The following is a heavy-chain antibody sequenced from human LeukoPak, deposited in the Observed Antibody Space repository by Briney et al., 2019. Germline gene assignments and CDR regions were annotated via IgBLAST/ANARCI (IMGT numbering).Heavy chain of an antibody. CDR2: IRADAVTT. Sequence: GGSLRLSCATSGFIFSHHGMNWVRQAPGKGLEWVSGIRADAVTTYYADSVKGRFIISRDNAKNSLYLQMNSLRAEDTAVYYCARDGISSSWYGGYYYYYMDVWGKGTTVTISS. J-gene: IGHJ6*03. CDR3: ARDGISSSWYGGYYYYYMDV. V-gene: IGHV3-48*04. CDR1: GFIFSHHG. D-gene: IGHD6-13*01.